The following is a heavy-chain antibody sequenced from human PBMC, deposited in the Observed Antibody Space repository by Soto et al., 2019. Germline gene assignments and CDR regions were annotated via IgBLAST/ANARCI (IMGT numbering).Heavy chain of an antibody. D-gene: IGHD5-12*01. CDR2: TNHSGST. CDR3: ARALGRFYSGYDSYFDY. V-gene: IGHV4-34*01. Sequence: QVPLQQGGAGLLKPSETLSLTCAVYGGSFSGYYWSWIRQPPGKGLEWIAETNHSGSTNYNPSLKSRVTISVDTSKNQFSLKLSSVTAADTAVYYCARALGRFYSGYDSYFDYWGQGTLVTVSS. J-gene: IGHJ4*02. CDR1: GGSFSGYY.